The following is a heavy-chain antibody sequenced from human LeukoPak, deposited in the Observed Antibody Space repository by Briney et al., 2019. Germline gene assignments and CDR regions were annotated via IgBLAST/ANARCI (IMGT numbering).Heavy chain of an antibody. CDR1: GGTFSSYG. D-gene: IGHD4-17*01. J-gene: IGHJ6*02. CDR2: ISAYNGNT. CDR3: AREDYRGGMTTVTTTTYFLANYYYYGMDV. Sequence: ASVKVSCKASGGTFSSYGISWVRQAPGQGLEWMGWISAYNGNTNYAQKLQGRVTMTTDTSTSTAYMELRSLRSDDTAVYYCAREDYRGGMTTVTTTTYFLANYYYYGMDVWGQGTTVTVSS. V-gene: IGHV1-18*01.